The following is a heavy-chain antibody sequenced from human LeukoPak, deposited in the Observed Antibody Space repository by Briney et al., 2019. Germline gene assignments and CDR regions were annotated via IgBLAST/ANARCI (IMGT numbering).Heavy chain of an antibody. D-gene: IGHD2-2*01. V-gene: IGHV3-15*01. Sequence: GGSLRLSCAASGIRFSDAWTTWVRQAPGKGLEWVGRIKKKTDGETTDYAAPVKCRFIISRDDSKNTLYLQMNSLKTEDTAEYYCTTDCRSTCYGDGAFDIWGQGTMVTVSS. CDR1: GIRFSDAW. CDR3: TTDCRSTCYGDGAFDI. CDR2: IKKKTDGETT. J-gene: IGHJ3*02.